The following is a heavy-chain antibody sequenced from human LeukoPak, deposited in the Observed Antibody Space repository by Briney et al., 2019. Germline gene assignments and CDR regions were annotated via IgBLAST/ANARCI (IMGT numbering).Heavy chain of an antibody. D-gene: IGHD3-16*02. Sequence: GGSLRLSCAASGFIFSNYWMSWVRQAPGMGLEWVANIKEDGSGKYYVDSVKGRFTISRDNAKNSLYLQMNSLRAEDMAIYYCAKGISIYSYFDNWGQGTLVTVSS. J-gene: IGHJ4*02. V-gene: IGHV3-7*03. CDR3: AKGISIYSYFDN. CDR2: IKEDGSGK. CDR1: GFIFSNYW.